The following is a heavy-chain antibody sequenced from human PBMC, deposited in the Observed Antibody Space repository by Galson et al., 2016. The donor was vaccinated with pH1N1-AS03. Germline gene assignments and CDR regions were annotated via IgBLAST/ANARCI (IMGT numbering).Heavy chain of an antibody. Sequence: SLRLSCATSGFTLTDFAVSWVRQAPGKGLEWISYISDDGNIMYYADSVKGRFTISRDNAKNSLYLQMNSLRAEDTAVYYCTRVVRFGGFDYWGQGTLVTVSS. V-gene: IGHV3-11*04. D-gene: IGHD3-3*01. J-gene: IGHJ4*02. CDR1: GFTLTDFA. CDR3: TRVVRFGGFDY. CDR2: ISDDGNIM.